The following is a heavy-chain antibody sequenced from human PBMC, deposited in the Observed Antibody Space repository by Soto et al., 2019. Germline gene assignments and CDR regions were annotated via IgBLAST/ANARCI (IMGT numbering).Heavy chain of an antibody. CDR2: IVPIYGIP. V-gene: IGHV1-69*13. Sequence: ASVKVSCKTSGGTFNTHAISWVRQAPGHGFEWMGGIVPIYGIPSRAQKFQGRVTITADEPTTTVYMELSSLRSDDTAVYYCARGPNWNARYYYYGMDVWGQGTTVTVSS. CDR1: GGTFNTHA. CDR3: ARGPNWNARYYYYGMDV. D-gene: IGHD1-1*01. J-gene: IGHJ6*02.